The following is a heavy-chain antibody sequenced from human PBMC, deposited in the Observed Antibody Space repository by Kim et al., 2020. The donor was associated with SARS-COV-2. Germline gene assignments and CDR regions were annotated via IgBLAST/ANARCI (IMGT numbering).Heavy chain of an antibody. CDR1: GDSVSSNSAA. CDR3: ACVWYLGC. V-gene: IGHV6-1*01. J-gene: IGHJ4*02. Sequence: SQTLSLTCAISGDSVSSNSAAWNWFRQSPSRGLEWLGRTYYRSKWYYDYAVSVKSRIIINPDTSKNQFSLQLNSVTPDDTAVYYCACVWYLGCWGQGTLVTVSS. CDR2: TYYRSKWYY.